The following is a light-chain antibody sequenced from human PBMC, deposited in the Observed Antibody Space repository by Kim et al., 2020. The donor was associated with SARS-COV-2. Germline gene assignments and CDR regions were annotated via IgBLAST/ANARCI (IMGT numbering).Light chain of an antibody. J-gene: IGKJ4*01. CDR2: DAS. V-gene: IGKV1-33*01. Sequence: AFVGDRVTITCQASQDISNFLSWDQQKPGEAPKLLINDASTVDTGVPSRFSGSGSGTHFTFTISSLQPEDVATYYCQQYNSLPLSFGGGTKVDIK. CDR3: QQYNSLPLS. CDR1: QDISNF.